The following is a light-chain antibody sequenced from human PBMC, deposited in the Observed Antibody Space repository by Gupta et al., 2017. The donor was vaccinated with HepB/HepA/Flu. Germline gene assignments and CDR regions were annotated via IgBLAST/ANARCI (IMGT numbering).Light chain of an antibody. CDR3: QQLDTSPLT. J-gene: IGKJ4*01. CDR2: AAS. Sequence: DIQLTQSPSFLSASVGDRVTITCRASQGISSDLAWYQQKPGKAPQFLISAASTLQTGVPSRFSGSGSGTEFTLTISSLQPEDFATYYCQQLDTSPLTFGGGTKVEIK. V-gene: IGKV1-9*01. CDR1: QGISSD.